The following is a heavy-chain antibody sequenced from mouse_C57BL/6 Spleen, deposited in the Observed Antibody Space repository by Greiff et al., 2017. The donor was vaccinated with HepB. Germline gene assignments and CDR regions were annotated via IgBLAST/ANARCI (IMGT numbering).Heavy chain of an antibody. Sequence: EVQLQQSGAELVRPGASVKLSCTASGFNIKDYYMHWVKQRPEQGLEWIGRIDPEDGDTEYAPKFQGKATMTADTSSNTAYLQLSSLTSEDTAVYYCTTRYYYSSSLLFAYWGQGTLVTVSA. D-gene: IGHD1-1*01. CDR2: IDPEDGDT. CDR1: GFNIKDYY. V-gene: IGHV14-1*01. CDR3: TTRYYYSSSLLFAY. J-gene: IGHJ3*01.